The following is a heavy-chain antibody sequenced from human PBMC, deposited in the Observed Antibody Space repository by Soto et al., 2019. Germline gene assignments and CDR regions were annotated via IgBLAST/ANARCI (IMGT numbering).Heavy chain of an antibody. CDR3: ARRDYGDYNTHDY. D-gene: IGHD4-17*01. Sequence: SPSFQGHVTISADKSISTAYLQWSSLKASDTAMYYCARRDYGDYNTHDYWGQGTLVTVSS. V-gene: IGHV5-10-1*01. J-gene: IGHJ4*02.